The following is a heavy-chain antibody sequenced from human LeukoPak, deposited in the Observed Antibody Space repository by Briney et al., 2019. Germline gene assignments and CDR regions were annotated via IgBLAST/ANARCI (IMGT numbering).Heavy chain of an antibody. CDR3: ARRAPIVAAGDAFDI. D-gene: IGHD1-26*01. V-gene: IGHV4-4*07. J-gene: IGHJ3*02. CDR2: IHTSGTT. Sequence: SETLSPTCSVSRGSISTYYWSWIRQPAGKGLEWVGRIHTSGTTTYNPSLTSRVTMSLDTSKNQFSLKLISVTAADTAVYYCARRAPIVAAGDAFDIWGPGTMVTVSS. CDR1: RGSISTYY.